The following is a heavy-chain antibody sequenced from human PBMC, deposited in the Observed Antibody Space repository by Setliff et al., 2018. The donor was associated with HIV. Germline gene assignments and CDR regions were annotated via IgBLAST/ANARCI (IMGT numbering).Heavy chain of an antibody. V-gene: IGHV4-59*01. Sequence: SETLSLTCTVSGGSLSNFFWTWIRQSPGRGPEWIGFIYSTGNTKYNPSLESRVNISLDTSRNQFSLQMSSVTAADTAVYHCARWGVVTSFDQWGQGTLVTVSS. J-gene: IGHJ4*02. CDR1: GGSLSNFF. CDR3: ARWGVVTSFDQ. D-gene: IGHD3-22*01. CDR2: IYSTGNT.